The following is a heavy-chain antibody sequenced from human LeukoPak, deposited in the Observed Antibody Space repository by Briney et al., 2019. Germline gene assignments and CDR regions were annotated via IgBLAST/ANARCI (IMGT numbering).Heavy chain of an antibody. CDR1: GFTFSNYW. CDR3: AKEKNGMDV. J-gene: IGHJ6*02. Sequence: GGSLRLSCAASGFTFSNYWMSWVRQAPGKGLEWVANIKQDGSEKYYVDSVKGRFTVSRDNARSSLYLQMNSLRAEDTALYYCAKEKNGMDVWGQGTTVTVSS. CDR2: IKQDGSEK. V-gene: IGHV3-7*03.